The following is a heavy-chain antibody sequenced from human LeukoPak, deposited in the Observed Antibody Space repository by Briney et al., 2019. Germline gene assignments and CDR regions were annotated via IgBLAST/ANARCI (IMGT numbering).Heavy chain of an antibody. CDR3: VKGGWGDN. D-gene: IGHD3-10*01. Sequence: GGSLRLSCAASGFTFTTYVMSWVRQAPGKGLDWVSTIIPSGDNTFHADSVKGRFTISRDNSKNTLYLQMNSLRAEDAAVYYCVKGGWGDNWGKGILVTVSS. CDR2: IIPSGDNT. J-gene: IGHJ4*02. CDR1: GFTFTTYV. V-gene: IGHV3-23*01.